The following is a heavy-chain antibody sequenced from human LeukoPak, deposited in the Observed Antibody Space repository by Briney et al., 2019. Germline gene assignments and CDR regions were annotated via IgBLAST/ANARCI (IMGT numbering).Heavy chain of an antibody. V-gene: IGHV1-2*02. CDR1: GYTFTGYY. Sequence: ASVKVSCKASGYTFTGYYIHWVRQAPGQGLEWMGWINPNSGGTKYAQKFQGRVTMTRDTSISTAYMEVRRLTADDTAVYYWARGRGPYYCVMDVWGQGTTVTVSS. CDR3: ARGRGPYYCVMDV. D-gene: IGHD3-10*01. J-gene: IGHJ6*02. CDR2: INPNSGGT.